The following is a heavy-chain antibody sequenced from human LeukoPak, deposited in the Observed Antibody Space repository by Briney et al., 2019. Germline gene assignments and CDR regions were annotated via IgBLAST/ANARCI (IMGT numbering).Heavy chain of an antibody. J-gene: IGHJ5*02. CDR1: GYTFTSND. CDR3: ARSFYYGSGGRNWFDP. V-gene: IGHV1-8*01. D-gene: IGHD3-10*01. Sequence: ASVKVSCKASGYTFTSNDINWVRQATGQGLEWMGWMNPNSGNTGYAQKFQGRVTMTRNTSISTAYMELSSLRSEDTAVYYCARSFYYGSGGRNWFDPWGQGTLVTVSS. CDR2: MNPNSGNT.